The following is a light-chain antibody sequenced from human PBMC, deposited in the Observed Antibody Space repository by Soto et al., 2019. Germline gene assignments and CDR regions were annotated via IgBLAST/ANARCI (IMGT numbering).Light chain of an antibody. J-gene: IGLJ1*01. CDR3: SSYTTSNTRQIV. V-gene: IGLV2-14*03. CDR2: DVS. Sequence: QSALTQPASVSGSPGQSITISCTGTSSDVGGYNYVSWDQHHPGKAPKLIIYDVSNRPSGVSIRFSASKSDNTTSLTISGLQPKDEADYHCSSYTTSNTRQIVFGTRTKLTVL. CDR1: SSDVGGYNY.